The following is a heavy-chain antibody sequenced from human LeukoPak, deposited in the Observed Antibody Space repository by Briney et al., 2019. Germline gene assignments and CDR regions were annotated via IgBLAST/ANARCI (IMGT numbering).Heavy chain of an antibody. V-gene: IGHV4-34*01. J-gene: IGHJ6*02. D-gene: IGHD5-18*01. CDR2: INHSGST. CDR1: GGSFSGYY. CDR3: ARGRIKLQLRGYYYGMDV. Sequence: SETLSLTCAVYGGSFSGYYWSWIRQPPGKGPEWIGEINHSGSTNYNPSLKSRVTISVDTSKNQFSLKLSSVTAADTAVYYCARGRIKLQLRGYYYGMDVWGQGTTVTVS.